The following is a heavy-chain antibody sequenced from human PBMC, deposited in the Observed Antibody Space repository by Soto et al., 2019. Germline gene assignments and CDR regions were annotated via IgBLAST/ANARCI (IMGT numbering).Heavy chain of an antibody. J-gene: IGHJ4*02. CDR1: GFSLTTSGVG. Sequence: GPTLVNPTQTLTLTCSFSGFSLTTSGVGVGWVRQSPEKTLEWLALIFWDDDKRYSPSLRSRLTIAKDTSKNQVVLTLTNVEPLETATYYCARILTATGGHFDSWGQGALVTVSS. CDR3: ARILTATGGHFDS. V-gene: IGHV2-5*02. CDR2: IFWDDDK. D-gene: IGHD2-8*02.